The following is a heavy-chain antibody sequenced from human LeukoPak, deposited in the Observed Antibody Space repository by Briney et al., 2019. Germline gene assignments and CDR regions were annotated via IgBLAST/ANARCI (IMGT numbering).Heavy chain of an antibody. CDR3: ARGGQGDGYSADEAFDI. Sequence: SQSLSLTCAISGDSVSSNNSWYWSRPSPSRGLWLLGSTYYITNWYNNKVESLKSQINVNPDTDKNQCTLHLNSVTPEDTAVYYCARGGQGDGYSADEAFDIWGQGTMVTVS. D-gene: IGHD5-18*01. CDR2: TYYITNWYN. CDR1: GDSVSSNNS. J-gene: IGHJ3*02. V-gene: IGHV6-1*01.